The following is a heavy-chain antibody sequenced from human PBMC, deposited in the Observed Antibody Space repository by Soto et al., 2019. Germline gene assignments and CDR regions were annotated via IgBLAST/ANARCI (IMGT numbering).Heavy chain of an antibody. J-gene: IGHJ4*02. D-gene: IGHD3-22*01. V-gene: IGHV3-7*01. CDR2: IKQDGSEK. Sequence: GGSLRLSCAASGFTFSSYWLSWVRQAPGKGLEWVANIKQDGSEKYYVDSVEGRFTISRDNAKNSLYLQMNSLRAEDTAVYYCARDPFTYYYDSSGYYYGTFDHWGQGT. CDR3: ARDPFTYYYDSSGYYYGTFDH. CDR1: GFTFSSYW.